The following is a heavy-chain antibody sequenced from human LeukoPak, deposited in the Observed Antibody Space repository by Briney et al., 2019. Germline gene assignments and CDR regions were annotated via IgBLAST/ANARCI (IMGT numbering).Heavy chain of an antibody. V-gene: IGHV4-34*01. J-gene: IGHJ5*02. CDR2: INHSGST. CDR1: GGSFSGYY. D-gene: IGHD3-3*01. CDR3: ARGYGPDYDFWSGYFRNWFDP. Sequence: SETLSLTCAVYGGSFSGYYWSWIRQPPGKRLEWIGEINHSGSTNYNPSLKSRVTISVDTSKNQFSLKLSSVTAADTAVYYCARGYGPDYDFWSGYFRNWFDPWGQGTLVTVSS.